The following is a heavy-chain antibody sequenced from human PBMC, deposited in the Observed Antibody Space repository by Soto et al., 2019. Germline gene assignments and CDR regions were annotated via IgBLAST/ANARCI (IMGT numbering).Heavy chain of an antibody. CDR3: AKDLYSGYDSGFDY. V-gene: IGHV3-23*01. J-gene: IGHJ4*02. CDR2: ISGSGGST. CDR1: GFTFSSYA. D-gene: IGHD5-12*01. Sequence: PGGSLRLSCAASGFTFSSYAMSWVRQAPGKGLEWVSAISGSGGSTYYADSVKGRFTISRDNSMNTLYLQMNSLRAEDTAVYYCAKDLYSGYDSGFDYWGQGTLVTVSS.